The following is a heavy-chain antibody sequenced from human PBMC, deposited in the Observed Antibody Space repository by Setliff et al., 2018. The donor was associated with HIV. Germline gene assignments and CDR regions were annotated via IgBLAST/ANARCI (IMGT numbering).Heavy chain of an antibody. CDR3: ARAGYYRFDY. V-gene: IGHV3-23*01. CDR1: GFTFSSHA. D-gene: IGHD3-9*01. CDR2: ISGSGIST. Sequence: PGGSLRLSCAASGFTFSSHAMTWVCQAPGQGLEWVSIISGSGISTYYADSVKGRFTISRDNSNNTVYLQMNSLTAEDTAVYYCARAGYYRFDYWGQGTLVTVSS. J-gene: IGHJ4*02.